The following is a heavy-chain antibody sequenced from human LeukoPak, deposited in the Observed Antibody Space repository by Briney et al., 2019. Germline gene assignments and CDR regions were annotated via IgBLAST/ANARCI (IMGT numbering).Heavy chain of an antibody. D-gene: IGHD2-2*01. J-gene: IGHJ5*02. CDR2: INPNSGNT. CDR1: GYTFTSYD. CDR3: AREDIVVVPPARPFDP. Sequence: GASVKVSCKASGYTFTSYDINWVRQAPGQGLEWMGWINPNSGNTGYAQKFQGRVTLTRDNSINTAYMELSSLTSEDTAVYYCAREDIVVVPPARPFDPWGQGTLVTVSS. V-gene: IGHV1-8*03.